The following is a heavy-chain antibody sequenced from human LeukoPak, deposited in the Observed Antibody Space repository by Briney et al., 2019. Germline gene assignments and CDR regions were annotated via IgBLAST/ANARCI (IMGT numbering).Heavy chain of an antibody. Sequence: SETLSLTCAVSGYSISSGYYWGWIRQLPGKGLEWIGSIYHSGSTYYNPSLKSRVTISVDTSKNQFSLKLSSVTAADTAVYYSARYSYNYYDSSGYYDDAFDIWGQGIMVTVSS. CDR1: GYSISSGYY. V-gene: IGHV4-38-2*01. D-gene: IGHD3-22*01. J-gene: IGHJ3*02. CDR3: ARYSYNYYDSSGYYDDAFDI. CDR2: IYHSGST.